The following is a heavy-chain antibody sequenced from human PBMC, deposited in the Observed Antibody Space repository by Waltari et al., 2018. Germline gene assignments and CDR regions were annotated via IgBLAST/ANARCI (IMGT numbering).Heavy chain of an antibody. CDR2: IYYSGST. D-gene: IGHD1-26*01. J-gene: IGHJ4*02. Sequence: QVQLPESGPGLVKPSETLSLTCRVSGGCLSRPYWSWIRQPPAQGLEWIGYIYYSGSTNYNPSLKSRVTISVDTSKNQFSLKLSSVTAADTAVYYCARAKWELRVHFDYWGQGTLVTVSS. V-gene: IGHV4-59*11. CDR3: ARAKWELRVHFDY. CDR1: GGCLSRPY.